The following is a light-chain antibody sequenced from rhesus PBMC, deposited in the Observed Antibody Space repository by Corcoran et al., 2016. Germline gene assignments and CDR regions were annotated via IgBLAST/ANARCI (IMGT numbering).Light chain of an antibody. CDR3: LQHSSYPFS. CDR1: QPITSY. J-gene: IGKJ2*01. Sequence: DIQMTQSPSSLSASVGDTVTITCRASQPITSYLNWFPHKPGKALKFLIYAASRLESVVPSRFSGSGSGTGVALTISSRQPEDCAAYYCLQHSSYPFSFGQGTKVEIK. CDR2: AAS. V-gene: IGKV1-28*01.